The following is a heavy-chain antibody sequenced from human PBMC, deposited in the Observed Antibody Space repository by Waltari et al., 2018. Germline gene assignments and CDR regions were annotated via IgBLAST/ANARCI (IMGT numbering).Heavy chain of an antibody. CDR2: SNTDGSTT. Sequence: EVQLVESGGGLVQPGGSLRLSCAASGFTFSSYWMHWVRQAPGKGLVWVPDSNTDGSTTNYADSVKGRFTISRDNAKNTLYLQMDSLRAEETAVYYCVIGAQHVSNWYASEYFQHWGQGTLVTVSS. D-gene: IGHD6-13*01. J-gene: IGHJ1*01. V-gene: IGHV3-74*01. CDR3: VIGAQHVSNWYASEYFQH. CDR1: GFTFSSYW.